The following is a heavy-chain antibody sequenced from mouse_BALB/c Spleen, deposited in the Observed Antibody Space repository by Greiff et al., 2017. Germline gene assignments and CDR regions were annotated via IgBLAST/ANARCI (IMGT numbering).Heavy chain of an antibody. CDR1: GFSLTGYG. CDR2: IWGDGST. J-gene: IGHJ4*01. Sequence: VKLMESGPGLVAPSQSLSITCTVSGFSLTGYGVNWVRQPPGKGLEWLGMIWGDGSTDYNSALKSRLSISKDNSKSQVFLKMNSLQTDDTARYYCARDRYYGGGSMDYWGQGTSVTVSS. D-gene: IGHD1-1*01. CDR3: ARDRYYGGGSMDY. V-gene: IGHV2-6-7*01.